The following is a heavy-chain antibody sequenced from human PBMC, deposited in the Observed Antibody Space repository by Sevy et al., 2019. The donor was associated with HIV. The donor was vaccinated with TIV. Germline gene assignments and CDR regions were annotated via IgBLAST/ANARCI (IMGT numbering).Heavy chain of an antibody. J-gene: IGHJ6*02. Sequence: GGSLRLSCAASGFTFSSYAMHWVRQAPGKGLEWVAVISYDGSNKYYADSVKGRFTISRDNSKNTLYLQMNSLRAEDTAVYYCATDPNCSSTSCYEPYYYGMDVWGQGTTVTVSS. CDR1: GFTFSSYA. D-gene: IGHD2-2*01. CDR3: ATDPNCSSTSCYEPYYYGMDV. V-gene: IGHV3-30*04. CDR2: ISYDGSNK.